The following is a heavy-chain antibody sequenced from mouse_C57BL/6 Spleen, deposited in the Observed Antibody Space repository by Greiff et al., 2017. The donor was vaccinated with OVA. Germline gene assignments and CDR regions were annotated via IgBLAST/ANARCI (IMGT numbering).Heavy chain of an antibody. CDR2: IYPYNGVS. Sequence: VQLKESGPELVKPGASVKISCKASGYSFTGYYMHWVKQSHGHILDWIGYIYPYNGVSSYNQKFKGKATLTVDKSSSTAYMELRSLTSEDSAVYYCARVLLRSAMDYWGQGTSVTVSS. CDR3: ARVLLRSAMDY. D-gene: IGHD1-1*01. CDR1: GYSFTGYY. V-gene: IGHV1-31*01. J-gene: IGHJ4*01.